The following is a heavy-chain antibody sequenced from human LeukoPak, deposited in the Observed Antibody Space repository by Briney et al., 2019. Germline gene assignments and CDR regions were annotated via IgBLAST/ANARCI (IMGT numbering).Heavy chain of an antibody. Sequence: ASVKVSCKASGYTFTSYGISWVRQAPGQGLEWMGWISAYNGNTNYAQKLQGRVTMTTDTSTSTAYMELRSLRSDDTAVYYCARVGVVPGTYYDYVWGSYRYIDYWGQGTLVTVSS. V-gene: IGHV1-18*01. CDR3: ARVGVVPGTYYDYVWGSYRYIDY. D-gene: IGHD3-16*02. CDR2: ISAYNGNT. CDR1: GYTFTSYG. J-gene: IGHJ4*02.